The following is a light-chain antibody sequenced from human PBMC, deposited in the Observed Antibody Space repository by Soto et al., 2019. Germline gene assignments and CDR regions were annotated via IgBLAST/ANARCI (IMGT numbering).Light chain of an antibody. CDR1: SSDVGNYNY. CDR2: EVI. V-gene: IGLV2-8*01. CDR3: SSYAGSNNYV. J-gene: IGLJ1*01. Sequence: QSVLTQPPSASGSPGQSVTISCTGNSSDVGNYNYVSWYQQHPGKAPKLMIYEVIKRPSGVPDRFSGSKSGNTASLTVSGLQAEDEADYYCSSYAGSNNYVFGTGTKVTVL.